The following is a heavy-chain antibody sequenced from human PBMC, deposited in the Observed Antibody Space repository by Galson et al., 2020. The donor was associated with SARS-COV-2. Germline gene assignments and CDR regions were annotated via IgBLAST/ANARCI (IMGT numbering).Heavy chain of an antibody. CDR1: GFTFRSYS. Sequence: GESLKISCAGSGFTFRSYSMSWVRKAPGRGLEWVSYISSSSTTIYYAASVKGRFTISRDNAKNSLYLQMNSLRAEDTAVYYCAGGSYDSDYYYYMDVWGKGTTVIISS. J-gene: IGHJ6*03. D-gene: IGHD3-9*01. V-gene: IGHV3-48*01. CDR3: AGGSYDSDYYYYMDV. CDR2: ISSSSTTI.